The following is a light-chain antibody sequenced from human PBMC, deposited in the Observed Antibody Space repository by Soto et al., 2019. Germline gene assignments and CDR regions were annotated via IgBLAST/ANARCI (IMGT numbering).Light chain of an antibody. Sequence: QAVVTQPPSSSGTPGQRVTISFSGSSSNIGNNALNWNQQFPGMAPKLLIYDNIQQPSGVPDRFSGSKSGTSASLAISVLQSEDEADYYCAAWGDNLNGWVFGGGTKLTV. V-gene: IGLV1-44*01. CDR1: SSNIGNNA. CDR3: AAWGDNLNGWV. J-gene: IGLJ3*02. CDR2: DNI.